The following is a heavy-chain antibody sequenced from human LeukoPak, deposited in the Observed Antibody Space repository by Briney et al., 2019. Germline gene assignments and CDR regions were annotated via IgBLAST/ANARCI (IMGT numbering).Heavy chain of an antibody. CDR2: ISGDGGTT. D-gene: IGHD6-19*01. J-gene: IGHJ4*02. CDR3: AKDQGASGWGAFDY. Sequence: ETLSLTCTVSGGSISSHYWTWIRQTPGKGLEWVSFISGDGGTTYYPDSVKGRFTISRDNSRTSLYLQMNSLRTEDTALYFCAKDQGASGWGAFDYWGQGTLVTVSS. V-gene: IGHV3-43*02. CDR1: GGSISSHY.